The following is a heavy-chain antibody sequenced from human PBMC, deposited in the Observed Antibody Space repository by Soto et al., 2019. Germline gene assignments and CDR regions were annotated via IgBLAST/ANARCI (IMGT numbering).Heavy chain of an antibody. CDR1: GGSIRSSNW. J-gene: IGHJ4*02. V-gene: IGHV4-4*02. CDR2: IYHSGRT. CDR3: AMDVELATIGSFDY. D-gene: IGHD2-2*03. Sequence: QVQLLESGPGLVKVSGTLSLTCAVSGGSIRSSNWWSWVRQPPGKGLEWIGEIYHSGRTNSNPSLRSRVTMSVDKSKNQFSLMLTSVPAADTAVYYCAMDVELATIGSFDYWGQGALVIVSS.